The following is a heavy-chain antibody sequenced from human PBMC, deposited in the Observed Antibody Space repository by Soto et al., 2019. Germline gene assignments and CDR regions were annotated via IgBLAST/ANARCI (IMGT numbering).Heavy chain of an antibody. CDR2: IIPIYGTA. V-gene: IGHV1-69*06. D-gene: IGHD2-2*01. CDR1: GGTFSSYA. CDR3: ARVGGDIVVVPAAKDAFDI. Sequence: SVKVSCKASGGTFSSYAISWVRQAPGQGLEWMGGIIPIYGTANYAQKFQGRVTITADKSTSTAYMELRSLRSDDTAVYYCARVGGDIVVVPAAKDAFDIWGQGTMVTVSS. J-gene: IGHJ3*02.